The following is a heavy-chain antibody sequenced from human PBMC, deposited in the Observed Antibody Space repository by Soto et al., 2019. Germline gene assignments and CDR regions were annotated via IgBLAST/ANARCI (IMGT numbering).Heavy chain of an antibody. CDR1: GGSISSYY. V-gene: IGHV4-59*01. CDR2: IYYSGST. D-gene: IGHD2-21*01. CDR3: AREGHKLWYETIGGVDV. J-gene: IGHJ6*02. Sequence: SETLSLTCTVSGGSISSYYWSWIRQPPGKGLEWIGYIYYSGSTNYNPSLKSRVTISVDTSKNQFSLKLSSVTAADTAVYYCAREGHKLWYETIGGVDVWGQGTTVTVSS.